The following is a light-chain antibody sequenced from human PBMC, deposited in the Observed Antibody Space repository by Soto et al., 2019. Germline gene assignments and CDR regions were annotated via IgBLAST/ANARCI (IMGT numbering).Light chain of an antibody. CDR1: SAHSLFD. V-gene: IGLV4-69*01. CDR2: LNNDGSH. Sequence: QSVLTQSPSASASLGASVKLTCTLSSAHSLFDIAWHQQQPDKGPRFLMKLNNDGSHTKGDGIPDRFSGSSSGAERYLTISRLQSEDEADYYCQTWGSGIIFGGGTKLTVL. J-gene: IGLJ2*01. CDR3: QTWGSGII.